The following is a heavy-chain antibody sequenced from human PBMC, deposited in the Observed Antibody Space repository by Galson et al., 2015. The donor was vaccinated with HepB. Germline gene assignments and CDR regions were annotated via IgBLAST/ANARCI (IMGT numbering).Heavy chain of an antibody. CDR1: GYIFTNYG. Sequence: SVKVSCKASGYIFTNYGLNWVRQAPGQGLEWMGWISGYNGNTNYAQRFQGRVTMTTDTSTSTGYMELRGLRSDDTAIYYCARDYGMTTRNCFDPWGQGTLVTVSS. V-gene: IGHV1-18*01. D-gene: IGHD4-17*01. J-gene: IGHJ5*02. CDR3: ARDYGMTTRNCFDP. CDR2: ISGYNGNT.